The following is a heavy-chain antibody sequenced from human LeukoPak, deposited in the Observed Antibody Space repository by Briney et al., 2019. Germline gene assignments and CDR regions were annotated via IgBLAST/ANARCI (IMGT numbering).Heavy chain of an antibody. J-gene: IGHJ4*02. CDR1: GGSISSYY. Sequence: SETLSLTCTVSGGSISSYYWSWIRQPPGKGLEWIGYIYYSGSTNYNPSLKSRVTISVDTSKNQFSLKLSSVTAADTAVYYCARARILTGFRYFDYWGQGTLVTVSS. V-gene: IGHV4-59*08. D-gene: IGHD3-9*01. CDR2: IYYSGST. CDR3: ARARILTGFRYFDY.